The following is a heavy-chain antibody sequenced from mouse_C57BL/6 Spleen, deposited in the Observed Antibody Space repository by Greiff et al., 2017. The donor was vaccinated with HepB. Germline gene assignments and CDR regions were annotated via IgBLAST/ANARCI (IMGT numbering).Heavy chain of an antibody. J-gene: IGHJ1*03. CDR3: ARRISRGYFDV. V-gene: IGHV1-82*01. Sequence: QVQLQQSGPELVKPGASVKISCKASGYAFSSSWMNWVKQRPGKGLEWIGRIYPGDGDTNYNGKFKGKATLTADKSSSTAYMQLSSLTSEDSAVYCCARRISRGYFDVWGTGTTVTVSS. CDR2: IYPGDGDT. CDR1: GYAFSSSW.